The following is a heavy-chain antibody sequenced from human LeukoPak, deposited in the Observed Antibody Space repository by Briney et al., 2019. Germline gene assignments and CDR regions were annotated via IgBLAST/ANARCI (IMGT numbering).Heavy chain of an antibody. V-gene: IGHV3-66*01. CDR2: IYSGGST. J-gene: IGHJ4*02. CDR1: GFTVSSNY. D-gene: IGHD6-13*01. Sequence: PGGSLRLSCAASGFTVSSNYMSWVRQAPGKGLEWVSVIYSGGSTYYADSVKGRFTISRDNSKNTLYLQMNSLRAEDTAVYYCAREGVDGRFRYSSSWYDYWGQGTLVTVSS. CDR3: AREGVDGRFRYSSSWYDY.